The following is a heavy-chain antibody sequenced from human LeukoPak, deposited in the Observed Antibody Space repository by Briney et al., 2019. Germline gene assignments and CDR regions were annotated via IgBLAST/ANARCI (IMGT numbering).Heavy chain of an antibody. CDR1: EFTLTIYT. CDR2: MSTSGSI. CDR3: ARMIDYNYGYAFDY. J-gene: IGHJ4*02. D-gene: IGHD5-18*01. V-gene: IGHV3-48*02. Sequence: GGSLRLSCAASEFTLTIYTMNWARQAPGKGLEWVSYMSTSGSISYADSVKGRFTISRDNAKNSLYLQMNSLRDEDTAVYYCARMIDYNYGYAFDYWGQGTLVTVSS.